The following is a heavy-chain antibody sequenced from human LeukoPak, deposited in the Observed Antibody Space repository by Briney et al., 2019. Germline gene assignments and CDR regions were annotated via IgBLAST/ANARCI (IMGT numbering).Heavy chain of an antibody. Sequence: PGGSLRLSCAASGFTFSSYAMSWVRQAPGKGLEWVSAISGSGGSTYYADSVKGRFTISRDNSKNTLYLQMNSLRAEDTAVYYCATALSSNYYYYYYMDVWGKGTTVTISS. J-gene: IGHJ6*03. CDR2: ISGSGGST. V-gene: IGHV3-23*01. CDR1: GFTFSSYA. CDR3: ATALSSNYYYYYYMDV. D-gene: IGHD1-26*01.